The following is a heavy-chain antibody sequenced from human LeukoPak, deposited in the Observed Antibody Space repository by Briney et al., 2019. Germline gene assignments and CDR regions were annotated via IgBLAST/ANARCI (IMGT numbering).Heavy chain of an antibody. J-gene: IGHJ4*02. D-gene: IGHD5-12*01. V-gene: IGHV3-33*01. Sequence: PGGSLRLSCAASGFTFSSYGMHWVRQAPGKGLEWVAVIWYDGSNKYYADSVKGRFTISRDNSKNTLYLQMNSLRAEDTAVYYCARGQRGYSGYLPVGYWGQGTLVTVSS. CDR2: IWYDGSNK. CDR3: ARGQRGYSGYLPVGY. CDR1: GFTFSSYG.